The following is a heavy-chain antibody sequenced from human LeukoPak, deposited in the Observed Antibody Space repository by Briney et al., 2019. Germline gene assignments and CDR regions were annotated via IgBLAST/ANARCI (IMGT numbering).Heavy chain of an antibody. Sequence: GGSLRLSCAASGFTFSSYSLNWVRQAPGKGLEWVSYISSSGSTIYYADSVKGRFTISRDNAENSLYLQMNSLRAEDTAVYYCAELGITMIGGVWGKGTTVTISS. CDR2: ISSSGSTI. J-gene: IGHJ6*04. V-gene: IGHV3-48*04. CDR3: AELGITMIGGV. CDR1: GFTFSSYS. D-gene: IGHD3-10*02.